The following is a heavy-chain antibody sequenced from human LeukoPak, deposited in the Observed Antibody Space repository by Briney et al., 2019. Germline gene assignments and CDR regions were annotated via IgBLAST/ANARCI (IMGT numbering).Heavy chain of an antibody. CDR1: GGSFSGYY. D-gene: IGHD3-22*01. V-gene: IGHV4-34*01. CDR3: ARAGRYYYDSSGYYVDY. CDR2: INHSGST. J-gene: IGHJ4*01. Sequence: KASETLSLTCAVYGGSFSGYYWSWIRQPPGKGLEWIGEINHSGSTNYNPSLKSRVTISVDTSKNQFSLKLSSVTAADTAVYYCARAGRYYYDSSGYYVDYWGYGILVTVSS.